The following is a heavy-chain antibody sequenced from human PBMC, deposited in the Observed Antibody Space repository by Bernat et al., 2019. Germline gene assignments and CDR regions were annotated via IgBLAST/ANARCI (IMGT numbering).Heavy chain of an antibody. D-gene: IGHD4-17*01. V-gene: IGHV3-23*04. J-gene: IGHJ6*02. CDR1: GFTFSSYA. CDR2: ISGNDGST. CDR3: AKSPTTVTDYYYYGMDV. Sequence: EVQLVESGGGLVQPGGSLRLSCVASGFTFSSYAMTWVRQAPGKGLEWVSHISGNDGSTYYADSVKGRFTISRDNSENTLYLQMNSLRAEDTAVYYCAKSPTTVTDYYYYGMDVWGQGTTVIVSS.